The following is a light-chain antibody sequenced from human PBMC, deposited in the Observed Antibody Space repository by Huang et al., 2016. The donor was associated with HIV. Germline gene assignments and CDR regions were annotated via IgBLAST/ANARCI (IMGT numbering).Light chain of an antibody. CDR2: SAS. J-gene: IGKJ1*01. V-gene: IGKV3-15*01. Sequence: VMMQSPASLSVSPGEGATLSCRARQNIGTNLAWYQQKPGQAPTLLSYSASMRASGVPARFSGSGSGTQFTLTIGSLQSEDFASYYCQQYNDWPRTFGQGTKVEI. CDR3: QQYNDWPRT. CDR1: QNIGTN.